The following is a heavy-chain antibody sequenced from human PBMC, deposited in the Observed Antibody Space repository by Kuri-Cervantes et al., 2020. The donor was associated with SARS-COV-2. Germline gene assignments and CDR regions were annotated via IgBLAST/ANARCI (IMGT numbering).Heavy chain of an antibody. J-gene: IGHJ6*02. CDR3: AAPIYDFWSGYWDYYYGMDV. V-gene: IGHV3-23*01. CDR1: GFTFSNYA. CDR2: ISGSADIT. Sequence: GESLKISCAASGFTFSNYAMSWVRQAPGKGLECVSTISGSADITSYADSVKGRFTISRDNSKNTLYLQMNSLRAEDTAVYYCAAPIYDFWSGYWDYYYGMDVWGQGTTVIVSS. D-gene: IGHD3-3*01.